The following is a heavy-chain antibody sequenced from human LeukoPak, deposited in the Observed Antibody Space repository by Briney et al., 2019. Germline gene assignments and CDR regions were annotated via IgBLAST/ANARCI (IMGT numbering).Heavy chain of an antibody. CDR1: GGSISSYY. D-gene: IGHD5-18*01. CDR2: IYYSGST. CDR3: ARAARYSYGYGGY. V-gene: IGHV4-59*12. Sequence: SETLSLTCTVSGGSISSYYWSWIRQPPGKGLEWIGYIYYSGSTNYNPSLKSRVTISVDTSKNQFSLKLSSVTAADTAVYYCARAARYSYGYGGYWGQGTLVTVSS. J-gene: IGHJ4*02.